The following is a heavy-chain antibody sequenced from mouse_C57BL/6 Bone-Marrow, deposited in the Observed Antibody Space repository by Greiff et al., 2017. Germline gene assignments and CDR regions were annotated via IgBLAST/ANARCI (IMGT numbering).Heavy chain of an antibody. V-gene: IGHV1-26*01. CDR3: ARSIYYYGEWYFDV. CDR1: GYTFTDYY. CDR2: INPNNGGT. Sequence: EVQLQQSGPELVKPGASVKISCKASGYTFTDYYMNWVKQSHGKSLEWIGDINPNNGGTSYNQKFKGKATLTVDKSSSTAYMELRSLTSEDSAVYYCARSIYYYGEWYFDVWGTGTTGTVS. D-gene: IGHD1-1*01. J-gene: IGHJ1*03.